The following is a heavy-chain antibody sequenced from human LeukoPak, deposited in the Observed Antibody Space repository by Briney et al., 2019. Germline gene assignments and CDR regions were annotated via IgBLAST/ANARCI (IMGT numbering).Heavy chain of an antibody. D-gene: IGHD4-17*01. CDR1: GGSISSGGYY. CDR3: ARESDYGENAFDI. CDR2: IYYSGST. V-gene: IGHV4-31*03. Sequence: TPSQTLSLTCTVSGGSISSGGYYWSWIRQHPGKGLEWIGYIYYSGSTNYNPSLKSRVTISVDTSKNQFSLKLSSVTAADTAVYYCARESDYGENAFDIWGQGTMVTVSS. J-gene: IGHJ3*02.